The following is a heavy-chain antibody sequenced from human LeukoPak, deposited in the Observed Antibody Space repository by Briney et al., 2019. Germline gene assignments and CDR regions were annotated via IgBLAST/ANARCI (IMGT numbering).Heavy chain of an antibody. D-gene: IGHD4-11*01. CDR1: GFTFSSYG. V-gene: IGHV3-33*01. CDR3: ARISIPGAFDI. Sequence: GRSLRLSCAASGFTFSSYGMHWVRQAPGKGLEWVAVIWYDGSNKYYADSVKGRFTISRDNSKNTLYLQMNSLRAEDTAVYYCARISIPGAFDIWGQGTMVTVSS. CDR2: IWYDGSNK. J-gene: IGHJ3*02.